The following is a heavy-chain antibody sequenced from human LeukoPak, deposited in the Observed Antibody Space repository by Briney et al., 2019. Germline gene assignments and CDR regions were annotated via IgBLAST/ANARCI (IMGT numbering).Heavy chain of an antibody. V-gene: IGHV4-30-4*01. CDR1: GDSLSSRPDFY. CDR3: ATSRYDVAFGPLGWFNP. J-gene: IGHJ5*02. D-gene: IGHD5-12*01. Sequence: SETLSLTCTVSGDSLSSRPDFYWSWLRQPPGKGLEWIGDIYYSGNTYYNPSLKSRLNISTDASKNQFSLKLTSVTAADTAMYFCATSRYDVAFGPLGWFNPWGQGTLVTVSS. CDR2: IYYSGNT.